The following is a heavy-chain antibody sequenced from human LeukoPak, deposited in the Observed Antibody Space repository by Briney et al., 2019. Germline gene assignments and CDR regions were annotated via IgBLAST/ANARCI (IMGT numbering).Heavy chain of an antibody. J-gene: IGHJ3*02. CDR3: VRAGGPPRDDAFDT. CDR1: GGSISVYY. V-gene: IGHV4-59*01. Sequence: SETLSLTCSVSGGSISVYYWTWIRQPPGKGLEWIGFIYYTGSTKYNPSLKSRVTISLDTSKSQFSLKLSSVTAADTAVYYCVRAGGPPRDDAFDTWGQGTMVTVSS. CDR2: IYYTGST. D-gene: IGHD3-10*01.